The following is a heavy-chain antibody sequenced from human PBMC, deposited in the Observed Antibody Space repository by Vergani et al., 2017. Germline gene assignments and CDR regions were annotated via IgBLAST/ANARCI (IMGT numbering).Heavy chain of an antibody. CDR1: GFTFTAHG. D-gene: IGHD2-21*01. J-gene: IGHJ4*02. Sequence: EAQSLESGGGSAQSGESLRLSCVASGFTFTAHGSNWVRQAPGKGLEWVSGISGQNFRTHYADSVKGRFTISRDDSKNTVYLQINSLRAEDTAFYYCAGLYGDDGFSPFWGQGTLVTVSS. V-gene: IGHV3-23*01. CDR3: AGLYGDDGFSPF. CDR2: ISGQNFRT.